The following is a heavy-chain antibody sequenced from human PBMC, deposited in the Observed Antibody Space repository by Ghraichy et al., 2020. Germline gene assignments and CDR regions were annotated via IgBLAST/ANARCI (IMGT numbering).Heavy chain of an antibody. CDR2: INHSGST. V-gene: IGHV4-34*01. J-gene: IGHJ6*02. CDR3: ARGPLLLWSGELSGMDV. Sequence: SETLSLTCAVYGGSFSGYYWSWIRQPPGKGLEWIGEINHSGSTNYNPSLKSRVTISVDTSKNQFSLKLSSVTAADTAVYYCARGPLLLWSGELSGMDVWGQGTTVTVSS. D-gene: IGHD3-10*01. CDR1: GGSFSGYY.